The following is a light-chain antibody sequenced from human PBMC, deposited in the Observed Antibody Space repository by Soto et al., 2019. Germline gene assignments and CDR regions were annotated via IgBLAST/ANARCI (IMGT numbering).Light chain of an antibody. CDR1: SSDIGTYNY. V-gene: IGLV2-14*01. Sequence: SALTQPASVSGSPGQSITISCTGTSSDIGTYNYVSWYQQHPGKAPKLIIYDVSNRPSGVSDRFSGSKSGNTASLTVSGLQAEDEGDYYCNSFTSATSTTPYVFGTGTKVTVL. J-gene: IGLJ1*01. CDR2: DVS. CDR3: NSFTSATSTTPYV.